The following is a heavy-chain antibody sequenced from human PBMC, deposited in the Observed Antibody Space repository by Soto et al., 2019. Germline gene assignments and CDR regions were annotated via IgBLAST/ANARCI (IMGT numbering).Heavy chain of an antibody. J-gene: IGHJ4*02. D-gene: IGHD1-26*01. CDR2: ISHIGSA. Sequence: QLQLQESGARLVKPSQTLSLTCGVSGGSMTSGGHPWAWIRQPPGKGLEWIGYISHIGSAFYTPSRMGRATISVDRSKNQFHLSLNFVTAADTAVYYCAREAGVVGANYFDYWGQGILVTVSS. CDR1: GGSMTSGGHP. V-gene: IGHV4-30-2*01. CDR3: AREAGVVGANYFDY.